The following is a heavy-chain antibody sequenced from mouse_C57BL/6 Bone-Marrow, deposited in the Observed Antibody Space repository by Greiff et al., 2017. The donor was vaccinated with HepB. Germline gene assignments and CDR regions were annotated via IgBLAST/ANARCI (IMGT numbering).Heavy chain of an antibody. V-gene: IGHV1-15*01. Sequence: QVQLQQSGAELVRPGASVTLSCKASGYTFTDYEMHWVKQTPVHGLEWIGAIDPETGGTAYNQKFKGKAILTADKSSSTAYMELRSLTSEDSAVYYCTHLGYYDAMDYWGQGTSVTVSS. CDR3: THLGYYDAMDY. J-gene: IGHJ4*01. CDR1: GYTFTDYE. CDR2: IDPETGGT. D-gene: IGHD2-3*01.